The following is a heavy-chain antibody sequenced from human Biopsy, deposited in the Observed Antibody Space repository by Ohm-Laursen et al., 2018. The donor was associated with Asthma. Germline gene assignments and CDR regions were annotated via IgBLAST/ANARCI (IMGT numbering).Heavy chain of an antibody. D-gene: IGHD3-10*01. CDR2: ISVYNGNT. Sequence: SVKVSCKTSGYTFNSAGITWVRQAPGQGLEWMGWISVYNGNTKVAQKLQDRVTMITDTSTSTAYMELRSLRSDDTAVYFCARAVDYSHYYGIDVWGQGTVVTVS. CDR1: GYTFNSAG. J-gene: IGHJ6*02. CDR3: ARAVDYSHYYGIDV. V-gene: IGHV1-18*01.